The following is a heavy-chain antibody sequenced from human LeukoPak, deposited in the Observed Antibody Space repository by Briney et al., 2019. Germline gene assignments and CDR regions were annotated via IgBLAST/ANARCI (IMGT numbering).Heavy chain of an antibody. J-gene: IGHJ1*01. V-gene: IGHV3-30-3*01. CDR3: ARGSSSSGFSEYFQH. Sequence: GGSLRLSCAASGFTFSSYAMHWVRQAPGKGLEWVAVISYDGSNKYYADSVKGRFTISRDDSKNTLYLQMNSLRAEDTAVYYCARGSSSSGFSEYFQHWGQGTLVTVSS. CDR2: ISYDGSNK. CDR1: GFTFSSYA. D-gene: IGHD6-19*01.